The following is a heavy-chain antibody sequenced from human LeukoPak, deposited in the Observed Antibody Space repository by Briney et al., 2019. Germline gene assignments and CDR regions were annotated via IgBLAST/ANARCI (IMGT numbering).Heavy chain of an antibody. CDR1: RFTFSNYW. D-gene: IGHD6-13*01. Sequence: GGPLRLSCAASRFTFSNYWMTWVRQAPGRGLEWVGNINQDGSEINYVDSVKGRFTISRDNAETSLYLQMNSLRAEDTAIYYCARDRHINSWSNDRFDYWGQGALVTVSS. CDR2: INQDGSEI. J-gene: IGHJ4*02. V-gene: IGHV3-7*01. CDR3: ARDRHINSWSNDRFDY.